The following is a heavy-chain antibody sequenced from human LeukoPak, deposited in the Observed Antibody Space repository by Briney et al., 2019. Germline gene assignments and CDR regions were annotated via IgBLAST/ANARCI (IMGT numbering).Heavy chain of an antibody. CDR3: ARDMGYCSGGSCRPKKTDAFDI. Sequence: GGSLRLSCAASGFTFSSYSMNWVRQAPGKGLEWVAVIWYDGSNKYYADSVKGRFTISRDNSKNTLYLQMNSLRAEDTAVYYCARDMGYCSGGSCRPKKTDAFDIWGQGTMVTVSS. D-gene: IGHD2-15*01. J-gene: IGHJ3*02. CDR2: IWYDGSNK. CDR1: GFTFSSYS. V-gene: IGHV3-33*08.